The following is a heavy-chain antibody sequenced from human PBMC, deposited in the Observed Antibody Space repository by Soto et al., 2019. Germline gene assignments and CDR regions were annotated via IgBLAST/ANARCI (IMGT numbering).Heavy chain of an antibody. CDR1: GGSISSYY. CDR2: IYYSGST. V-gene: IGHV4-59*01. D-gene: IGHD2-15*01. CDR3: ARKRGKLGYCSGGSCYSVESYFHS. J-gene: IGHJ4*02. Sequence: SETLSLTCTVSGGSISSYYWSWIRQPPGKGLEWIGYIYYSGSTNYNPSLKSRVTISVDTSKNQFSLKLSSVTAADTAVYYCARKRGKLGYCSGGSCYSVESYFHSWGQGTLVTAPQ.